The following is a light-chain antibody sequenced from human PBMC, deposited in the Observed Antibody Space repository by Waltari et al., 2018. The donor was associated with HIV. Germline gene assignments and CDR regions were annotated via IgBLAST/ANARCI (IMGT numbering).Light chain of an antibody. V-gene: IGLV2-11*01. Sequence: QSALTQPRSVSGSPGQSVTISCTGTSRSVGGYTFVSWYQQPPDNAHKLMIYDVTKTPSGVPDRFSGSKSGNTASLTISGLQAEDEADYYCCSYAGDPWVFGGGTKLTVL. CDR3: CSYAGDPWV. CDR1: SRSVGGYTF. CDR2: DVT. J-gene: IGLJ3*02.